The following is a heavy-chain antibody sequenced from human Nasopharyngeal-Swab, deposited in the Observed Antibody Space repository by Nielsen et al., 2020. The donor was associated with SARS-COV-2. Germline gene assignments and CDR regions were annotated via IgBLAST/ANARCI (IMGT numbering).Heavy chain of an antibody. J-gene: IGHJ3*02. Sequence: GGSLRLSCAASGFTVSSNYMSWVRPAPGEGLEWVSVIYSGGSTYYADSVKGRFTISRDNSKNTLYLQMNSLRAEDTAVYYCANLAAAGGIDAFDIWGQGTMVTVSS. D-gene: IGHD6-13*01. CDR1: GFTVSSNY. CDR2: IYSGGST. CDR3: ANLAAAGGIDAFDI. V-gene: IGHV3-53*01.